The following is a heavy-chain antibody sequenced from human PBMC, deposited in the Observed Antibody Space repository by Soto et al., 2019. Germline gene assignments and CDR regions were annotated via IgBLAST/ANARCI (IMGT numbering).Heavy chain of an antibody. Sequence: SETLSLTCTLSGGAINDHYWSFIRQPPGKGLEWIGYIYYNGNTNYNPSLESRVTISVDRSRNQFSLRLTSLTAADTAAYYCARVRTGYFDYWGRGALVTVSS. CDR1: GGAINDHY. CDR2: IYYNGNT. J-gene: IGHJ4*02. D-gene: IGHD3-9*01. CDR3: ARVRTGYFDY. V-gene: IGHV4-59*11.